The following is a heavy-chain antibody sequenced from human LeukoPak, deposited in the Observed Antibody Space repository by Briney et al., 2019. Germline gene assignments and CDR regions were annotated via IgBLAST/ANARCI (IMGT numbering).Heavy chain of an antibody. Sequence: ASVKVSCKASGYTFIDYYIHWVRQAPGQGLEWMGWINPNSGGTNYAQKFQGRVTITRDTSISTAYMALSRLRSDDTAVFYCARENANIFDYWGQGTLVTVSS. J-gene: IGHJ4*02. CDR1: GYTFIDYY. CDR2: INPNSGGT. D-gene: IGHD4/OR15-4a*01. CDR3: ARENANIFDY. V-gene: IGHV1-2*02.